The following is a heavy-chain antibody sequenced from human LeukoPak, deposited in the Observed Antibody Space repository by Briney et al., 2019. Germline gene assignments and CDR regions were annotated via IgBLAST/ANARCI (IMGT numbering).Heavy chain of an antibody. V-gene: IGHV3-23*01. CDR2: ISGSGGRT. CDR1: GFTFSSYA. J-gene: IGHJ4*02. D-gene: IGHD1-26*01. Sequence: GGSLRLSCAASGFTFSSYAMSWVRQAPGKGLEWVSGISGSGGRTYYADSVKGRFTISRDNSKNTLYLQMNSLRAEDTAVYYCAKQVGAGNFDYWGQGTLVTVSS. CDR3: AKQVGAGNFDY.